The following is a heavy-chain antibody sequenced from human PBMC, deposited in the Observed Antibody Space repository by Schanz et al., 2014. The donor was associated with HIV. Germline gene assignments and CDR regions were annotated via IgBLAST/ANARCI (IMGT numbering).Heavy chain of an antibody. CDR2: ISSSGGYI. CDR3: ARGSWYSSGWVDDQYYYDVDV. V-gene: IGHV3-21*06. J-gene: IGHJ6*02. CDR1: GFPFSSYA. Sequence: EVQLVESGGGLVKPGGSLRLSCTGSGFPFSSYAINWVRQAPGKGLEWLSSISSSGGYIYYADSVKGRFTISRDNSKNSVFLQMDRLRAEDTAVYYCARGSWYSSGWVDDQYYYDVDVWGQGTTVTVSS. D-gene: IGHD6-19*01.